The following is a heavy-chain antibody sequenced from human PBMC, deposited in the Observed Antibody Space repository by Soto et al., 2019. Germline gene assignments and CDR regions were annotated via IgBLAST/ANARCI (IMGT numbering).Heavy chain of an antibody. J-gene: IGHJ6*02. CDR1: GGTFSSSA. V-gene: IGHV1-69*06. Sequence: QVQLVQSGAEVKKPGSSVKVSCKASGGTFSSSAIRWVRQAPGQGLEWMGAIIPVFGTAHYAQKFQGRVTITDDKTTSTAYMELSRLRSEDTAVYYCARERPDRGKDVWGQGTTVTVSS. CDR3: ARERPDRGKDV. CDR2: IIPVFGTA. D-gene: IGHD6-25*01.